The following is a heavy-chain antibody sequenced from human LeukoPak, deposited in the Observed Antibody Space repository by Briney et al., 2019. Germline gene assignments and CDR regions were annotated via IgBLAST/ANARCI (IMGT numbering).Heavy chain of an antibody. CDR2: VSGSGGSR. V-gene: IGHV3-23*01. Sequence: PGGSLRLSCAASGFTFSSYAMSWVRQAPGKGLEWVSAVSGSGGSRYYADSVKGRFTISRDNSENTLYLQMNSLRADDTAVYYCAKAQIGPSSYYFDYWGQGTLVTVSS. J-gene: IGHJ4*02. CDR1: GFTFSSYA. CDR3: AKAQIGPSSYYFDY.